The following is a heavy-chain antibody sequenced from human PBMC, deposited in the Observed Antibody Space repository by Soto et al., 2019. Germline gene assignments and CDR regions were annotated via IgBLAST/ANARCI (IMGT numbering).Heavy chain of an antibody. CDR1: GFTFKHNA. J-gene: IGHJ4*02. D-gene: IGHD6-13*01. CDR3: AREGIAESGPNYYDF. V-gene: IGHV3-30-3*01. Sequence: QVQLVESGGGVVQPGRSLTIFCTASGFTFKHNAMHRIRQAPAKGLEWVADISYDGSTKNYADSVKGRFTISRDNSKNTLSLQMIALKGEDTATYYCAREGIAESGPNYYDFWGQGTLVAVSS. CDR2: ISYDGSTK.